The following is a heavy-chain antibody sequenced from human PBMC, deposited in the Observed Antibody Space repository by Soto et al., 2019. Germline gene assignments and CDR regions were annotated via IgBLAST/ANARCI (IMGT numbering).Heavy chain of an antibody. Sequence: SQTLSLTCAITGDSVSSNSAGWSWVRQSPSRGLEWLGRTYYRSKWYYEYAVSVRGRITINPDTSENQYSLQLNSVTPEGTAVYFCARGEQYSGRIFDYWGQGTLVTVSS. CDR1: GDSVSSNSAG. D-gene: IGHD1-26*01. CDR3: ARGEQYSGRIFDY. J-gene: IGHJ4*01. CDR2: TYYRSKWYY. V-gene: IGHV6-1*01.